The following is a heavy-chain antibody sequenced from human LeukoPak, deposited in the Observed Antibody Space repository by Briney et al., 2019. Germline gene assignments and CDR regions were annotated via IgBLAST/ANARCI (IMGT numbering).Heavy chain of an antibody. J-gene: IGHJ5*02. D-gene: IGHD2-15*01. CDR3: ARDPRNVGLAP. V-gene: IGHV3-74*01. Sequence: PGGSLRLSCVASGFSPSGYWMYWVRQAPGKGLMYISRNNGDGSTTNYADVVKGRFTMSRDNVKNTLYLQMNSLRVEDTAAYYCARDPRNVGLAPWGQGTLVTVSS. CDR1: GFSPSGYW. CDR2: NNGDGSTT.